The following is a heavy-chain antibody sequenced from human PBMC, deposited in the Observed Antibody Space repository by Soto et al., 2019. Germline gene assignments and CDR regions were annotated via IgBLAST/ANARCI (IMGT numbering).Heavy chain of an antibody. V-gene: IGHV1-18*01. D-gene: IGHD4-17*01. CDR2: ISAYNGNT. CDR3: ARDHAIWTTVTSYYFDY. CDR1: GYTFTSYG. Sequence: GASGKVSCKASGYTFTSYGISWVRQAPGQGLEWMGWISAYNGNTNYAQKPQGRVTMTTDTSTSTAYMELRSLRSDDTAVYYCARDHAIWTTVTSYYFDYWGQGTLVTVSS. J-gene: IGHJ4*02.